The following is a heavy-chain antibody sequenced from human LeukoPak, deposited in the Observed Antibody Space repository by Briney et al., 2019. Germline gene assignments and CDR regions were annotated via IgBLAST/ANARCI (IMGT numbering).Heavy chain of an antibody. CDR2: ICHSGST. CDR1: GGSISSGYY. CDR3: ARLVLDYYYYMDV. V-gene: IGHV4-38-2*02. Sequence: SETLSLTCTVSGGSISSGYYWGWIRQPPGKGLEWIGSICHSGSTYYNPSLKSRVTISADTSKNQFSLKLSSVTAADTAVYYCARLVLDYYYYMDVWGKGTTVTVSS. J-gene: IGHJ6*03.